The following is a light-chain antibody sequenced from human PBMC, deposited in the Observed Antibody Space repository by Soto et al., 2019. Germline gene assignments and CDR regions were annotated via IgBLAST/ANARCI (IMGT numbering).Light chain of an antibody. CDR3: TSYAGGNNV. J-gene: IGLJ1*01. CDR2: EVN. V-gene: IGLV2-8*01. CDR1: STDVGGYDY. Sequence: QSVLTQPPSASGSPGQSVTISCTGTSTDVGGYDYVSWYQQHPGKVPKLMIYEVNKRPSGVPDRFSGSKSGNTASLTVSGLQPEDEADYYCTSYAGGNNVFGTGTKVNVL.